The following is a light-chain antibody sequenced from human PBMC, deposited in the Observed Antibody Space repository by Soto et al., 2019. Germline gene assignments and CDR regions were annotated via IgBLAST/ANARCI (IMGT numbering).Light chain of an antibody. V-gene: IGKV1-33*01. CDR1: QDISNY. CDR3: QLYDNPWLFT. J-gene: IGKJ3*01. CDR2: DAS. Sequence: DIQMTQSPSSLSASVGDRVTITCQASQDISNYLNWYQQKPGKAPKLLIYDASNLETGVPSRFSGSGSGTDFTFTISSLQPEDIATYYCQLYDNPWLFTFGPGNKVDIK.